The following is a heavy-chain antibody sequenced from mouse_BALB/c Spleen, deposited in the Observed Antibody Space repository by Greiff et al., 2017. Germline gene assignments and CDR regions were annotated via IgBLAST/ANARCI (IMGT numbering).Heavy chain of an antibody. Sequence: QVQLQQSGPGLVQPSQSLSITCTVSGFSLTSYGVHWVRKSPGKGLEWLGVIWSGGSTDYNAAFISRLSISKDNSKSQVFFKMNSLQANDTAIYYCASPPDHYYGSAWFAYWGQGTLVTVSA. CDR2: IWSGGST. V-gene: IGHV2-2*02. CDR1: GFSLTSYG. D-gene: IGHD1-1*01. J-gene: IGHJ3*01. CDR3: ASPPDHYYGSAWFAY.